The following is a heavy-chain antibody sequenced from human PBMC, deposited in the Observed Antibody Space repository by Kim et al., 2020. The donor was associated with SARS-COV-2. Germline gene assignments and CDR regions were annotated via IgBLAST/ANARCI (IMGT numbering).Heavy chain of an antibody. CDR3: ARLWRGSKYSSFGGMAV. CDR1: GYSFISYW. Sequence: GESLKISCEGSGYSFISYWIAWVRQMPGKGLEWMAIIYPGDSEIRYSPSFQGQVTISADKSINTAYLQWSSLKASDTAMYYCARLWRGSKYSSFGGMAVWGQGTTVSVSS. V-gene: IGHV5-51*01. D-gene: IGHD3-3*02. CDR2: IYPGDSEI. J-gene: IGHJ6*02.